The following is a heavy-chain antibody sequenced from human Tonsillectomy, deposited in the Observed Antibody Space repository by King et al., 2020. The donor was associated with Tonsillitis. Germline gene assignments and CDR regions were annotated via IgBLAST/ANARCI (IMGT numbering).Heavy chain of an antibody. D-gene: IGHD5-18*01. CDR2: IYRSGST. V-gene: IGHV3-53*01. CDR3: ASDVDTAMAGDY. CDR1: GFTVSSNY. J-gene: IGHJ4*02. Sequence: VQLVESGGGLIQPGGSLRLSCAASGFTVSSNYMSWVRQAPGKGLEWVSVIYRSGSTYYADSVKGRFTISRDQSKNPLYLQMNSLRAEDTDVYYCASDVDTAMAGDYWGQGTLVTVSS.